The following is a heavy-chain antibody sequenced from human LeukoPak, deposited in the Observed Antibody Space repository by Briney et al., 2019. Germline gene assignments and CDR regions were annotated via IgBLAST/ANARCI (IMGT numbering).Heavy chain of an antibody. V-gene: IGHV3-33*01. CDR1: GFSFSSYG. Sequence: SGGSLRPSCAASGFSFSSYGMHWVRQAPGKGLEWVAVIWYDGSKKYYADSVKGRFIISRDNSRNTLYLQMNSLKSEDTAVYYCGRSGRYRPSDLWGQGTLVTVSS. CDR2: IWYDGSKK. CDR3: GRSGRYRPSDL. D-gene: IGHD1-26*01. J-gene: IGHJ5*02.